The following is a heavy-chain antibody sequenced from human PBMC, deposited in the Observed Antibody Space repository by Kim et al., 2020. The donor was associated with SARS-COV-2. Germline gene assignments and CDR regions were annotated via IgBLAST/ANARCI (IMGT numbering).Heavy chain of an antibody. Sequence: GGSLRLSCAASGFTFSSYGMHWVRQAPGKGLEWVAVIWYDGSNKYYADSVKGRFTISRDNSKNTLYLQMNSLRAEDTAVYYCARGGRMIGSGSYYYGMDVWGQGTTVTVSS. CDR1: GFTFSSYG. J-gene: IGHJ6*02. V-gene: IGHV3-33*01. D-gene: IGHD3-10*01. CDR3: ARGGRMIGSGSYYYGMDV. CDR2: IWYDGSNK.